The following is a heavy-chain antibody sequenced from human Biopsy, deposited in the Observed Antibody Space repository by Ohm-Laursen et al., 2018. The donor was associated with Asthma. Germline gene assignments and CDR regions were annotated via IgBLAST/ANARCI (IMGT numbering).Heavy chain of an antibody. CDR2: IIPMYGVP. D-gene: IGHD3-16*01. Sequence: GASVKVSCKASGGTFRTYAFNWVRQAPGQGLEWMGGIIPMYGVPKVAQKFQGRVTITADESTSTAYMEMSSLRSEDTDVYYCARVDAIMISGDFYFYSGFDLWGQGTTVRVSS. CDR1: GGTFRTYA. CDR3: ARVDAIMISGDFYFYSGFDL. V-gene: IGHV1-69*13. J-gene: IGHJ6*02.